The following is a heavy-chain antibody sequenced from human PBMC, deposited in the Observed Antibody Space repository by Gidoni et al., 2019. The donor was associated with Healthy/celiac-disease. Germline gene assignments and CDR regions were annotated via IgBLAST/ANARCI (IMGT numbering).Heavy chain of an antibody. CDR1: GYTLAELS. J-gene: IGHJ2*01. V-gene: IGHV1-24*01. CDR2: FDPEDGET. D-gene: IGHD1-26*01. Sequence: QVQLVQSGAEVKKPGASVKVSCKVSGYTLAELSMHWVRQAPGKGLEWMGGFDPEDGETIYAQKFQGRVTMTEDTSTDTAYMELSSLRSEDTAVYDCATVGDGGWYFDLWGRGTLVTVSS. CDR3: ATVGDGGWYFDL.